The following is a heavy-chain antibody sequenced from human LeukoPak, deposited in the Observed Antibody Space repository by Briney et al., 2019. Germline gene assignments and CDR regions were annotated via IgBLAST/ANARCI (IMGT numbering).Heavy chain of an antibody. D-gene: IGHD2-15*01. CDR3: ARGGPVAATERYFDY. V-gene: IGHV1-69*04. CDR1: GGTFSSYA. Sequence: GASVKVSCKASGGTFSSYAISWVRQAPGQGLEWMGRIIPILGIANYAQKLQGRVTITADKSTSTAYMELSSLRSEDTAVYYCARGGPVAATERYFDYWGQGTLVTVSS. CDR2: IIPILGIA. J-gene: IGHJ4*02.